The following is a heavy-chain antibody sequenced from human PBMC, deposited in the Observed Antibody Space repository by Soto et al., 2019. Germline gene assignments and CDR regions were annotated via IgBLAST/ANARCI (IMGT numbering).Heavy chain of an antibody. V-gene: IGHV3-23*01. CDR2: ILVGGST. J-gene: IGHJ3*02. CDR1: GFICSSYD. Sequence: EVQMLESGGGLAQPGGSLRLSCAVSGFICSSYDMSWVRQAPGKGLEWVSTILVGGSTHYEDSVKGRFTISRDTSKNTVYLQMNSLTAGDTDVYYWAKATATGGGAFEIYGQGTMVTVSS. D-gene: IGHD2-8*02. CDR3: AKATATGGGAFEI.